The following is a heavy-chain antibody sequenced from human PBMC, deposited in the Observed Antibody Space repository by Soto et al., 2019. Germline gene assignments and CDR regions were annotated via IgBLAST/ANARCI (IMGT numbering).Heavy chain of an antibody. D-gene: IGHD3-10*01. J-gene: IGHJ4*02. V-gene: IGHV3-23*01. Sequence: PGGSLRLSCAASGFTVSKYAMSWVRQAPGKGLEWVSAISGSGDNTYYTDSVKGRFTISRDNSKNTVYLQMDSLRVEDTAVYYCAREGDSTMAPTFDYWGQGALVTVSS. CDR3: AREGDSTMAPTFDY. CDR2: ISGSGDNT. CDR1: GFTVSKYA.